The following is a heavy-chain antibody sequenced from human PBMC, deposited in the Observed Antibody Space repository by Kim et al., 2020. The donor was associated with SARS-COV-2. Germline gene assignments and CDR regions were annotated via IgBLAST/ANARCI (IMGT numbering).Heavy chain of an antibody. CDR2: ISSSSSSYI. CDR3: VAHVPYYYDSSGYEVDY. D-gene: IGHD3-22*01. CDR1: GFTFSSYS. Sequence: GGSLRLSCAASGFTFSSYSMNWVRQAPGKGLEWVSSISSSSSSYIYYADSVKGRFTISRDNAKNSLYLQMNSLRAEDTAVYYCVAHVPYYYDSSGYEVDYWGQGTLVTVSS. J-gene: IGHJ4*02. V-gene: IGHV3-21*01.